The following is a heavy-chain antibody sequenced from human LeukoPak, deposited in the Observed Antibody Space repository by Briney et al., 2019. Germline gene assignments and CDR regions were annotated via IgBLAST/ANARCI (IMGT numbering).Heavy chain of an antibody. CDR3: ARRMGATPVGNAFDI. D-gene: IGHD1-26*01. Sequence: SGGSLRLSCAASGFTFSNYAMHWVRQAPGKGLEWMATISYDGCNKDCADSVKGRFTISRDNSKNTLYLQVNGLRTEDTAVYYCARRMGATPVGNAFDIWGQGTMVTVSS. CDR1: GFTFSNYA. J-gene: IGHJ3*02. V-gene: IGHV3-30-3*01. CDR2: ISYDGCNK.